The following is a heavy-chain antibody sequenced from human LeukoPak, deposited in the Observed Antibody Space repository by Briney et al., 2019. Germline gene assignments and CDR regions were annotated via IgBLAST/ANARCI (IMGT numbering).Heavy chain of an antibody. CDR1: GFTLSRYW. Sequence: GGSLRLSCAASGFTLSRYWMSWVRQAPGKGLEWVANINEDGGERHYVDTVKGRFTISRDNAKNSLYLQMNSLRGEDTAVYYCARGGNLENWGRGTLVTVSS. D-gene: IGHD1-14*01. V-gene: IGHV3-7*01. CDR3: ARGGNLEN. J-gene: IGHJ4*02. CDR2: INEDGGER.